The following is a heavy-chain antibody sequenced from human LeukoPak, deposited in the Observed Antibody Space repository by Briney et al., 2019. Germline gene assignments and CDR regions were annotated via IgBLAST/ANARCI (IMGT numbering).Heavy chain of an antibody. CDR2: ISGSGGST. CDR3: ATAFKGYDSSGYYVGVDMSAFDI. J-gene: IGHJ3*02. Sequence: PGGSLRLSCAASGFTFSSYAMNWVRQAPGKGLAWVSSISGSGGSTYYADSVKGRFTISRDNSKNTLYLQMNSLRAEDTAVYYCATAFKGYDSSGYYVGVDMSAFDIWGQGTMVTVSS. CDR1: GFTFSSYA. D-gene: IGHD3-22*01. V-gene: IGHV3-23*01.